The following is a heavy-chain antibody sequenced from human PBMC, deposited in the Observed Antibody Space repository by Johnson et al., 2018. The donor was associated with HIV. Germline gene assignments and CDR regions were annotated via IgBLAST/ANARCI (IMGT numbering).Heavy chain of an antibody. CDR1: GFTFSSYA. CDR2: ISYDGSNK. J-gene: IGHJ3*02. Sequence: QVQLVESGGGVVQPGRSLRLSCAASGFTFSSYAMHWVRQAPGKGLEWVAVISYDGSNKYYADSVKGRFTISRDNSKNTLYLQMNSLRAEDTAVYYFARVGIAAAGPGDDAFDIWGQGTMVTVSS. D-gene: IGHD6-13*01. CDR3: ARVGIAAAGPGDDAFDI. V-gene: IGHV3-30-3*01.